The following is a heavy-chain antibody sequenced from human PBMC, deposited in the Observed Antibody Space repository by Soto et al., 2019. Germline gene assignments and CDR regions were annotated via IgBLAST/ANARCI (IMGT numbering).Heavy chain of an antibody. J-gene: IGHJ5*02. D-gene: IGHD3-10*01. CDR2: MNPNSGNT. Sequence: ASVKVSCKASGYTFTSYDINWVRQATGQVLEWMGWMNPNSGNTGDAQKFQGRVPMTRNTSISTAYMELSSLRSEDTAVYYCARGSIISRRITSVRGVRLMPHNWFDPWGQGTLVTASS. CDR3: ARGSIISRRITSVRGVRLMPHNWFDP. CDR1: GYTFTSYD. V-gene: IGHV1-8*01.